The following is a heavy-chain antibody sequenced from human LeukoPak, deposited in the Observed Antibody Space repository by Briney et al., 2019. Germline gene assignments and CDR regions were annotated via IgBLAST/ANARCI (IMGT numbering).Heavy chain of an antibody. CDR3: ARGRYSWSKSPAEFDY. D-gene: IGHD1-26*01. CDR1: GYSISSGYY. J-gene: IGHJ4*02. CDR2: IYHSGST. V-gene: IGHV4-38-2*02. Sequence: SETLSLTCTVSGYSISSGYYWGWIRQPPGKGLEWIGSIYHSGSTYYNPSLKSRVTISVDTSKNQFSLKLSSVTAADTAVYYCARGRYSWSKSPAEFDYWGQGTLVTVSS.